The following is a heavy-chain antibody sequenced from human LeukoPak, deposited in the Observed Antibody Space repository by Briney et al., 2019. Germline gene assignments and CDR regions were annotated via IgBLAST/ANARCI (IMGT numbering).Heavy chain of an antibody. CDR2: IYYSGST. Sequence: SQTLSLTCTVSGGSISSGGYYWSWIRQHPGKGLEWIGYIYYSGSTYYNPSLKSRVTISVDTSKNQFSLKLSSVTAADTAVYYCARSSRGLLDYWGQGTLVTVSS. CDR1: GGSISSGGYY. CDR3: ARSSRGLLDY. J-gene: IGHJ4*02. D-gene: IGHD3-10*01. V-gene: IGHV4-31*03.